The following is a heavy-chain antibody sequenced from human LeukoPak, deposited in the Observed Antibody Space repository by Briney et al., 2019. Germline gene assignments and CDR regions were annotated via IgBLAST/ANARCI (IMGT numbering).Heavy chain of an antibody. Sequence: PGGSLRLSCAASGFTFSSHWMDWVRQAPGKGLEWVSAISGSGGSTYYADSVKGRFTISRDNSKNTLYLQMNSLRAEDTAVYYCAKPSSGWYYFDYWGQGTLVTVSS. CDR2: ISGSGGST. CDR3: AKPSSGWYYFDY. V-gene: IGHV3-23*01. J-gene: IGHJ4*02. D-gene: IGHD6-19*01. CDR1: GFTFSSHW.